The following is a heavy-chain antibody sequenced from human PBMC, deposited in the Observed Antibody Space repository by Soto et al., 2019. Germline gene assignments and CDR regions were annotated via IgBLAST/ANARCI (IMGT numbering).Heavy chain of an antibody. Sequence: QLQLQESGPGLVKPSETLSLTRTSSGGSTSSSSYYWGWIRQPPGKGLEWIGSIYYSGSTYYNPSLKSRVTISVDTSKNQFSLELSSVTAADTAVYYCARGPLQVGYYYYYGMDVWGQGTTVTVSS. CDR2: IYYSGST. D-gene: IGHD3-10*01. CDR1: GGSTSSSSYY. J-gene: IGHJ6*02. V-gene: IGHV4-39*01. CDR3: ARGPLQVGYYYYYGMDV.